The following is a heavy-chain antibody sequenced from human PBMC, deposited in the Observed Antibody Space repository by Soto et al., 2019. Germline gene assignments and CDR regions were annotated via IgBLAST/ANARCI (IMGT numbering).Heavy chain of an antibody. CDR3: AKDPPVAMIFGVVIPPYYFDY. D-gene: IGHD3-3*01. V-gene: IGHV3-23*01. J-gene: IGHJ4*02. Sequence: EVQLLESGGDLVQPGGSLRLSCAASGFTFSNYAMSWVRQAPGKGLEWVSAISGGGGSTYYADSVKGRFTISRDNSRNTLFLQMNSLRAEDTAVYYCAKDPPVAMIFGVVIPPYYFDYWGQGTLVTVSP. CDR2: ISGGGGST. CDR1: GFTFSNYA.